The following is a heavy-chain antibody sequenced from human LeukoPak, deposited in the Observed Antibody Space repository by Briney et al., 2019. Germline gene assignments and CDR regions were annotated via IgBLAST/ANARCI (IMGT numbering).Heavy chain of an antibody. CDR1: GFTFSRYW. CDR3: ARDYIGDY. J-gene: IGHJ4*02. Sequence: PGGSLRLSCAASGFTFSRYWMSWVRQAPGKGLEWVANINQDGSEKDYVDSVKGRLTISRDKAKNSLYLQMNSLRAEDTAVYYCARDYIGDYWGQGTLVTVSS. CDR2: INQDGSEK. V-gene: IGHV3-7*05. D-gene: IGHD4-11*01.